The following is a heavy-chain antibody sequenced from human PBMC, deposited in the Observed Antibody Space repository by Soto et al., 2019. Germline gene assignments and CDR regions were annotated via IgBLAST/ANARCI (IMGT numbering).Heavy chain of an antibody. Sequence: QVQLVQSVAEVKKPGSSVKVSCKASGDSFSSYAISWVRQAPGHGLEWMGRIIPIFGTPNYAQRVEGRVTITADESTSTPNMELSSRRSDDTAVYYGATGGNYYETRVLPYGGQETWLPSPQ. V-gene: IGHV1-69*01. CDR2: IIPIFGTP. CDR1: GDSFSSYA. D-gene: IGHD3-22*01. CDR3: ATGGNYYETRVLPY. J-gene: IGHJ4*02.